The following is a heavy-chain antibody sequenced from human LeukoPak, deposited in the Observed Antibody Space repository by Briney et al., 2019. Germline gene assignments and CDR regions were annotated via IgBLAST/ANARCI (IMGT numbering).Heavy chain of an antibody. J-gene: IGHJ4*02. CDR1: AIPFSSYR. V-gene: IGHV3-48*01. CDR3: ARARGSRFWSEYFDY. D-gene: IGHD3-3*01. Sequence: PGGSLRLSCEPPAIPFSSYRMNWICQAPGKGLERVSYISSSSSTIYYADSVKGRFTISRYNAKNSLYLQMNSLRAEDTAVYYCARARGSRFWSEYFDYLGQGTLVTVSS. CDR2: ISSSSSTI.